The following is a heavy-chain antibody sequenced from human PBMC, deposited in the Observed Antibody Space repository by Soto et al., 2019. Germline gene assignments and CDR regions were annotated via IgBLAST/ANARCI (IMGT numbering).Heavy chain of an antibody. CDR1: GDSVSSNTAA. CDR2: TFYRSQWHN. D-gene: IGHD1-1*01. J-gene: IGHJ4*02. CDR3: TRELREVPGTRGPFHY. Sequence: SQTLSLTCVISGDSVSSNTAAWSWIRQSPSRGLEWLGRTFYRSQWHNDYAASVRSRVTIIPDTSKNQFSLQLNSVTPEDTAVYYCTRELREVPGTRGPFHYWGQGTLVTVSS. V-gene: IGHV6-1*01.